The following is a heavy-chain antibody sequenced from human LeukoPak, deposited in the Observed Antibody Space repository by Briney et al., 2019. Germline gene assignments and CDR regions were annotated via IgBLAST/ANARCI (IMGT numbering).Heavy chain of an antibody. Sequence: GGSLRLSCVDSGTTFSRYWMSWVRQAPGKGLEWVANIEQDGGEKYYVDSVKGRFTISRDNAKNSLYLQMNSLRVEDTAVYYCARDGRPLDYWGQGTLVTVSS. CDR3: ARDGRPLDY. V-gene: IGHV3-7*03. CDR2: IEQDGGEK. CDR1: GTTFSRYW. J-gene: IGHJ4*02.